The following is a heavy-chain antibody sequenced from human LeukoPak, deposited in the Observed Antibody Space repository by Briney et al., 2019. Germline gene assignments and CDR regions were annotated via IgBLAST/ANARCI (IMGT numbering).Heavy chain of an antibody. D-gene: IGHD3-22*01. CDR2: IYSGGST. Sequence: GGSLRLSCAASGFTVSSNYMSWVRQAPGKGLEWVSVIYSGGSTYYADSVKGRFTISRDNSKNTLYLQMNSLRAEDTAVYYCARGAYYDSSGYDAFDIWGQGTMVTVSS. CDR3: ARGAYYDSSGYDAFDI. CDR1: GFTVSSNY. V-gene: IGHV3-66*01. J-gene: IGHJ3*02.